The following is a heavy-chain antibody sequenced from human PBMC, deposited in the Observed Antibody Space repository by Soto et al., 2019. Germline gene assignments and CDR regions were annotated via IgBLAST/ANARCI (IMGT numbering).Heavy chain of an antibody. CDR2: IIPILGIA. Sequence: SVKVSCKASGGTFSSYTISWVRQAPGQGLEWMGRIIPILGIANYAQKFQGRVTITADKSTNTAHMELSSLRSEDTAVYYCARDSSGAEDEKYYYYMGVWGKGTTVTVSS. V-gene: IGHV1-69*04. CDR3: ARDSSGAEDEKYYYYMGV. J-gene: IGHJ6*03. CDR1: GGTFSSYT.